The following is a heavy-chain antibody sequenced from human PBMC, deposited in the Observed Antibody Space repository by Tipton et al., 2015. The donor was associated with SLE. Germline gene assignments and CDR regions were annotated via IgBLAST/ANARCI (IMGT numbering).Heavy chain of an antibody. J-gene: IGHJ5*02. Sequence: GLVKPSETLPLTCEVYGGSFSGYYWSWIRQSPGKGLEWIGEINYSGSTKYNPSLKSRVTISVDASKNQFSLKLSSVTAADTAVYYCARCRLGNWFDPWGQGTLVTVSS. CDR1: GGSFSGYY. D-gene: IGHD3-16*01. CDR2: INYSGST. V-gene: IGHV4-34*01. CDR3: ARCRLGNWFDP.